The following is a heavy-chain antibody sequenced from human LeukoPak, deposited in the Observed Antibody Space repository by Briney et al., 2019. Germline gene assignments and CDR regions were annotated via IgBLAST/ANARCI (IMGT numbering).Heavy chain of an antibody. CDR1: GYTFTAYY. Sequence: AASVKVSCKASGYTFTAYYMHWVRQAPGQGLEWMGGIIPIFGTANYAQKFQGRVTITADKSTSTAYMELSSLRSEDTAVYYCASSGGGSSSSYWGQGTLVTVSS. CDR2: IIPIFGTA. V-gene: IGHV1-69*06. D-gene: IGHD6-13*01. CDR3: ASSGGGSSSSY. J-gene: IGHJ4*02.